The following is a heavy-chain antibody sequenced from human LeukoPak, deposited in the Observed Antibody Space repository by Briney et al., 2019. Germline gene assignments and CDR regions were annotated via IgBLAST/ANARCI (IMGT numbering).Heavy chain of an antibody. Sequence: PGGSLRLSCTASGFTFGDYAMGWVRQAPGKWLEWVGFIRSKAYGGTTEYAASVKGRFTISRDDSKSIVYLQMHTVKTEHTAVYYCTRPALWYKWFDPWGQGTLVTVSS. D-gene: IGHD3-10*01. CDR3: TRPALWYKWFDP. CDR1: GFTFGDYA. CDR2: IRSKAYGGTT. J-gene: IGHJ5*02. V-gene: IGHV3-49*04.